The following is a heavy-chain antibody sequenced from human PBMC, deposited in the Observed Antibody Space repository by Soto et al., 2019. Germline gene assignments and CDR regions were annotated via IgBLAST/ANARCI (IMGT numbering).Heavy chain of an antibody. J-gene: IGHJ5*02. CDR1: GFTFSSYS. Sequence: VQLVESGGGLVKPGGSLRLSCAASGFTFSSYSMNWVRQAPGKGLEWVSSISSSSSYIYYADSVKGRFTISRDNAKNSLYLQMNSLRAEDTAVYYCARDKGDSSGFPNNWFDPWGQGTLVTVSS. CDR2: ISSSSSYI. V-gene: IGHV3-21*01. CDR3: ARDKGDSSGFPNNWFDP. D-gene: IGHD3-22*01.